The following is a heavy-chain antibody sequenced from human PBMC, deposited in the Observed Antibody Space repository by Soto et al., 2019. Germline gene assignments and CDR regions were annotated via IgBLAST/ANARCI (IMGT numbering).Heavy chain of an antibody. CDR1: GGSISSYY. J-gene: IGHJ3*02. D-gene: IGHD6-13*01. CDR3: ATVEYSTSWFDALDI. V-gene: IGHV4-59*01. Sequence: SSETLSLTCTVSGGSISSYYWSWIRQPPGKGLEWIGYIYYSGSTNYNPSLKSRVTISVDTSKNQFSLKLSSVTAADTAVYYCATVEYSTSWFDALDIRRQGTFLTVSS. CDR2: IYYSGST.